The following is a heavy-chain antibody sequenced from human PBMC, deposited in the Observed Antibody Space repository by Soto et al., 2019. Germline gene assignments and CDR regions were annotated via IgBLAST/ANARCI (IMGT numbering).Heavy chain of an antibody. CDR3: ATAGSGSYRMNWFDP. D-gene: IGHD1-26*01. V-gene: IGHV1-24*01. CDR2: FDPEDGET. CDR1: GYTLTELS. J-gene: IGHJ5*02. Sequence: GASVKVSCKVSGYTLTELSLHWVRQAPGKGLEWMGGFDPEDGETIYAQKFQGRVTMTEDTSTDTAYMELSSLRSEDTAVYYCATAGSGSYRMNWFDPWGQGTLVTVSS.